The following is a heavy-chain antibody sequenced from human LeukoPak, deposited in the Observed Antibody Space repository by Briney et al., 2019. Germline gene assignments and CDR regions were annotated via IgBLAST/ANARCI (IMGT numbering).Heavy chain of an antibody. D-gene: IGHD3-16*01. CDR1: GFTFSSYE. V-gene: IGHV3-48*03. J-gene: IGHJ4*02. CDR2: ISSSGSTI. CDR3: ASLGQGASPEYLLPVIDY. Sequence: GGSLRLSCAASGFTFSSYEMNWVRQAPGKGLEWVSYISSSGSTIYYADSVKGRFTISRDNAKNSLYLQMNSLRAEDTAVYYCASLGQGASPEYLLPVIDYWGQGTLVTVSS.